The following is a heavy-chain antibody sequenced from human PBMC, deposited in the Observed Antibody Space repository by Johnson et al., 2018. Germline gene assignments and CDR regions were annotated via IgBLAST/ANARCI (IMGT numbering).Heavy chain of an antibody. V-gene: IGHV1-69*01. CDR1: GGTFSSYG. CDR3: ATPISAGAEYFQH. J-gene: IGHJ1*01. D-gene: IGHD3-3*01. CDR2: FIPIFGAA. Sequence: QLLESGAEVKKPGSSVKVSCKASGGTFSSYGISWVRQAPGQGLEWMGGFIPIFGAANYGQKFQGRVTITADESPNTAYMELSSLRSEDTAVYYCATPISAGAEYFQHWGQGTLVTVSS.